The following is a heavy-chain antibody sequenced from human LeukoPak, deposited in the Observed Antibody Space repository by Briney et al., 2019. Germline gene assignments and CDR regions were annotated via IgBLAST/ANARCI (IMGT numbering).Heavy chain of an antibody. CDR3: ATDLYCSGGSCYSTVGDY. D-gene: IGHD2-15*01. Sequence: ASVKVSCKVSGYTLTESSMHWVRQAPGKGLEWMGGFDPEDGETIYAQKFQGRVTMTEDTSTDTAYMELSSLRSEDTAAYYCATDLYCSGGSCYSTVGDYWGQGTLVTVSS. CDR1: GYTLTESS. V-gene: IGHV1-24*01. J-gene: IGHJ4*02. CDR2: FDPEDGET.